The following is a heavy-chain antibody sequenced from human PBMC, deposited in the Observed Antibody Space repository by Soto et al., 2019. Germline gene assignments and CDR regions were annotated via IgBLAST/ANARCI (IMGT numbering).Heavy chain of an antibody. V-gene: IGHV3-53*01. J-gene: IGHJ5*02. CDR2: IYSGGST. CDR3: ARGKGVLGFDP. Sequence: GGSLRLSCAASGFTVSINYMSWVRQSPGRGLEWVSVIYSGGSTYYADSVKGRFTISRDNSKNTLYLQMNSLRAEDTAVYYCARGKGVLGFDPSVQGTLVTVSS. CDR1: GFTVSINY. D-gene: IGHD3-16*01.